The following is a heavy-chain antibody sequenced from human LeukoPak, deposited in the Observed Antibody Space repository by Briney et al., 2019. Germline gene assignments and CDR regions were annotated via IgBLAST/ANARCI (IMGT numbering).Heavy chain of an antibody. CDR1: EFTFSTYW. CDR3: VRGLQGLDY. CDR2: IYTDDIST. Sequence: GGSLRLSCAASEFTFSTYWMHWVRQAPGKGLMWVSVIYTDDISTNYADSVKGRFTISRDNAENTLYLQMNSLRAEDTAVYYCVRGLQGLDYWGQGTLVTVSS. V-gene: IGHV3-74*01. J-gene: IGHJ4*02. D-gene: IGHD4-11*01.